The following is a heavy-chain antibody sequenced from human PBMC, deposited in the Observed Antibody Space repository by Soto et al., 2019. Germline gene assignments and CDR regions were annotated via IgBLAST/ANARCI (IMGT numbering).Heavy chain of an antibody. Sequence: QVQLVQSGAEVKKPGASVKVSCKAPGYIFPSSTISWVRQAPGQGLEWMGWISAYNGNIKDAQKVQGRFTMTTDTSTSTAYMELRSLTSDDTAMYYCAIANYGDNDYWGQGTLVTVSS. D-gene: IGHD4-17*01. CDR2: ISAYNGNI. CDR3: AIANYGDNDY. J-gene: IGHJ4*02. V-gene: IGHV1-18*01. CDR1: GYIFPSST.